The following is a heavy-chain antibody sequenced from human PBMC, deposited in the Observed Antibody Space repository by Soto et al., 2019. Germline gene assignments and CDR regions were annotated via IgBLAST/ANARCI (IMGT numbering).Heavy chain of an antibody. CDR2: ISAYNGNT. CDR1: GYTFTSYG. Sequence: ASVKVSCKASGYTFTSYGISWVRQAPGQGLEWMGWISAYNGNTNYAQKLQGRVTMTTDTSTSTAYMELSSLRSEDTAVYYCARAAVAGLWFGEFFDYWGQGTLVTVSS. J-gene: IGHJ4*02. D-gene: IGHD3-10*01. CDR3: ARAAVAGLWFGEFFDY. V-gene: IGHV1-18*01.